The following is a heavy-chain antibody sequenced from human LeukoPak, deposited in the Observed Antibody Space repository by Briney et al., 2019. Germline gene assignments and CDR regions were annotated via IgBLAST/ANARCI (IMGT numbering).Heavy chain of an antibody. CDR2: INPNSGGT. J-gene: IGHJ4*02. Sequence: ASVKVSCTASGYTFTGYYMHWVRQAPGQGLEWVGRINPNSGGTNYAQKFQGRVTVTRDTSISTAYMELSRLRSDDTAVYYCARYGDEQLWLGYWGQGTLVTVSS. D-gene: IGHD5-18*01. CDR3: ARYGDEQLWLGY. V-gene: IGHV1-2*06. CDR1: GYTFTGYY.